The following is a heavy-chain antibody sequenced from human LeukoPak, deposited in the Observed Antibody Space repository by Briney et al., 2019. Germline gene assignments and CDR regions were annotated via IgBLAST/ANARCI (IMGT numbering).Heavy chain of an antibody. Sequence: ASVKVSCKASGGTFSSYAISWVRQAPGQGLEWMGGIIPILGTANYAQKFQGRVTITADESTSTAYMELSSLRSEDTAVYYCARMLSRAAADTYFDYWGREPWSPSPQ. CDR2: IIPILGTA. V-gene: IGHV1-69*01. CDR1: GGTFSSYA. D-gene: IGHD6-13*01. J-gene: IGHJ4*02. CDR3: ARMLSRAAADTYFDY.